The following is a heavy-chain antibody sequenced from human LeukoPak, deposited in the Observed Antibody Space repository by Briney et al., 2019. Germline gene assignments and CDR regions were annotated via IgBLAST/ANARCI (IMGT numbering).Heavy chain of an antibody. CDR3: ARPRSSYGDYPPAGWYFDL. D-gene: IGHD4-17*01. Sequence: VSGGXIRTXXXSXIXQPXXXXXEWIGRIDTSGNTNYDPSLKGRITMSVDTSKNQFSLKLSSVTAADTAVYYCARPRSSYGDYPPAGWYFDLWGRGTLVTVSS. V-gene: IGHV4-4*07. CDR2: IDTSGNT. CDR1: GGXIRTXX. J-gene: IGHJ2*01.